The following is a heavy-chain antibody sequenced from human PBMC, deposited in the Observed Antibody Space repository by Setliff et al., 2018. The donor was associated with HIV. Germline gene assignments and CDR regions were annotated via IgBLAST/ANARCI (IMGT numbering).Heavy chain of an antibody. CDR2: IYYSGSA. CDR1: RDSIRNGAYY. D-gene: IGHD4-17*01. Sequence: SETLSLTCTVSRDSIRNGAYYWGWIRQPPGKGLEWIGSIYYSGSAYYNPSFKSRVTLSVDTSENQFSLRLSSVAAADTAVYYCARGFLRSRRRWFDPWGQGTLVTVS. CDR3: ARGFLRSRRRWFDP. V-gene: IGHV4-39*07. J-gene: IGHJ5*02.